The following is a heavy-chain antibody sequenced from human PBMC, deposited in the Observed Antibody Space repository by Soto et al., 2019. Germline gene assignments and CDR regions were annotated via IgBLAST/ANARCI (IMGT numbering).Heavy chain of an antibody. CDR3: VKDTLGGMTPVFMPGPD. Sequence: VQLVESGGGVVQPGRSLRLSCAASGLTFSTYGFHWVRQAPGKGGGWVAVISNDVRNIHYAEAVKGRFTISRDNSKNTLYLQMHSLRPNDTAVYYCVKDTLGGMTPVFMPGPDWGQGTLVTVSS. J-gene: IGHJ4*02. V-gene: IGHV3-30*18. CDR1: GLTFSTYG. D-gene: IGHD2-2*01. CDR2: ISNDVRNI.